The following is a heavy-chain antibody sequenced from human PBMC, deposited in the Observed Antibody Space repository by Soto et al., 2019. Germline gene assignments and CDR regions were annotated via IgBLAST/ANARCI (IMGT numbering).Heavy chain of an antibody. Sequence: SETLSLTCTVSGGSISSSSYYWGWIRQPPGKGLEWIGSIYYSGSTYYNPSLKSRVTISVDTSKNQFSLKLSSVTAADTAVYYCATLTYYYEAFDYWGQGTLVTVSS. CDR3: ATLTYYYEAFDY. CDR1: GGSISSSSYY. V-gene: IGHV4-39*01. CDR2: IYYSGST. D-gene: IGHD3-22*01. J-gene: IGHJ4*02.